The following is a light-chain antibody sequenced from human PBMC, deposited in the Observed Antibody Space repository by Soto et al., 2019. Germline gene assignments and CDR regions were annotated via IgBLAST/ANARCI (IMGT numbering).Light chain of an antibody. CDR1: QSIGSN. Sequence: EVLMTQSQGTLSVSPGERVTVSCRASQSIGSNLAWYQQKPGQAPRLLIYGASTRVIGVPDRFSGGRSGTEFTLTISSLQSEDIAVYYCQQRSNWPYTFGQGTKLEIK. CDR3: QQRSNWPYT. CDR2: GAS. V-gene: IGKV3-15*01. J-gene: IGKJ2*01.